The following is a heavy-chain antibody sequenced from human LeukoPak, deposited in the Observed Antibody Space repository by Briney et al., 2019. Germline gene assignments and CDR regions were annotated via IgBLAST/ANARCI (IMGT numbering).Heavy chain of an antibody. CDR1: GGSISSGGYY. V-gene: IGHV4-31*03. Sequence: SETLSLTCTVSGGSISSGGYYWRWIRQHPGKGLEWIGYIYYSGSTYYNPSLKSRVTISVDTSKNQFSLKLSSVTAADTAVYYCARVYSSGWYLFDYWGQGTLVTVSS. D-gene: IGHD6-19*01. CDR2: IYYSGST. CDR3: ARVYSSGWYLFDY. J-gene: IGHJ4*02.